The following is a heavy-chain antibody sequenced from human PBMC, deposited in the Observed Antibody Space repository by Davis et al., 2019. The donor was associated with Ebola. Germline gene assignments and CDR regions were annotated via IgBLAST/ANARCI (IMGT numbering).Heavy chain of an antibody. Sequence: MPSETLSLTCTVSGGSISSYYWSWIRQPPGKGLEWIGHIYYSGSTNYNPSLKSRVTISVDTSKNQFSLKLSSVTAADTAVYYCARGAIAVAASFDYWGQGTLVTVSS. CDR1: GGSISSYY. CDR3: ARGAIAVAASFDY. CDR2: IYYSGST. J-gene: IGHJ4*02. V-gene: IGHV4-59*01. D-gene: IGHD6-19*01.